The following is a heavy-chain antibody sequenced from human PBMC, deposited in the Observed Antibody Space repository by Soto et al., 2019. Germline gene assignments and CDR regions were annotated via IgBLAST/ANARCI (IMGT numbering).Heavy chain of an antibody. J-gene: IGHJ6*02. V-gene: IGHV3-11*01. D-gene: IGHD3-10*01. CDR3: ARASRKPTGSTGPNYYYYGMDV. CDR1: GFTFSDYY. Sequence: PGGSLRLSCAASGFTFSDYYISWIRQAPGQGLEWVSYISSNGSTIYYADSVKGRFTIARDNAKNSLDLQMNSLRAEDTAVYYCARASRKPTGSTGPNYYYYGMDVWGQGTTVTVSS. CDR2: ISSNGSTI.